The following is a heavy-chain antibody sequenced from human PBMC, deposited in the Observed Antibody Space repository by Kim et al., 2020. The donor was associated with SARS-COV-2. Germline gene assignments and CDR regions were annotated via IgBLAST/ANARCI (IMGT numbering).Heavy chain of an antibody. CDR2: IIPIFGTA. Sequence: SVKVSCKASGGTFSSYAISWVRQAPGQGLEWMGGIIPIFGTANYAQKFQGRVTITADESTSTAYMELSSLRSEDTAVYYCASQLITGTKGGYYYGMDVWGQGTTVTVSS. CDR1: GGTFSSYA. CDR3: ASQLITGTKGGYYYGMDV. D-gene: IGHD1-20*01. J-gene: IGHJ6*02. V-gene: IGHV1-69*13.